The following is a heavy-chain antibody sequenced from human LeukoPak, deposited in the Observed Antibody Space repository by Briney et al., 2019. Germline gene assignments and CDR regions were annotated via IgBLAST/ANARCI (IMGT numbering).Heavy chain of an antibody. D-gene: IGHD3-22*01. CDR2: ISGSGGST. J-gene: IGHJ4*02. Sequence: GGSLRLSCAASGFTFSSYAMSWVRQAPGKGLEWVSAISGSGGSTYYADSVKGRFTISRDNSKNTLYLQMNSLRAEDTAVYYCAKPSEGMIVVVMYFDYWGQGTLVTASS. CDR3: AKPSEGMIVVVMYFDY. V-gene: IGHV3-23*01. CDR1: GFTFSSYA.